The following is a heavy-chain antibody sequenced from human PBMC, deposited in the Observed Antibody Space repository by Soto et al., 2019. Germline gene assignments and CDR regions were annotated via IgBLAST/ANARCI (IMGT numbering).Heavy chain of an antibody. CDR2: IDPSDSYT. V-gene: IGHV5-10-1*01. D-gene: IGHD1-26*01. CDR1: GYSFTSYW. CDR3: ARMGRLYYYYYGMDV. Sequence: KVSCKGSGYSFTSYWISWVRQMPGKGLEWMGRIDPSDSYTNYSPSFQGHVTISADKSISTAYLQWSSLKASDTAMYYCARMGRLYYYYYGMDVWGQGTTVTVSS. J-gene: IGHJ6*02.